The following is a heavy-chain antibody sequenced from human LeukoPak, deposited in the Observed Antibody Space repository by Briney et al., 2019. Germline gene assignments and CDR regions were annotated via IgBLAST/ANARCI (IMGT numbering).Heavy chain of an antibody. J-gene: IGHJ4*02. CDR3: TRVRLGAATRYFDY. D-gene: IGHD1-26*01. Sequence: PGGSLRLSCAASGFTFSNAWMSWVRQAPGKGLEWVGRIRNKANSYGTEYAASVKGRFSISRDDSKDSLYLQMNSLRSEDTALYYCTRVRLGAATRYFDYWGQGTLVTVSS. CDR1: GFTFSNAW. CDR2: IRNKANSYGT. V-gene: IGHV3-72*01.